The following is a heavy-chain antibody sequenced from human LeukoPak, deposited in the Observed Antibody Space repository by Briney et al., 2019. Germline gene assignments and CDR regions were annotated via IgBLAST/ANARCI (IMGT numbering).Heavy chain of an antibody. Sequence: PGGSLRLSCVASGFTFSRYDMHWVRQATGKGLEWVSAIDTAGDTYYPGSVKGRFTISRDNSKNTLYLQMNSLRAEDTAVYYCTKDDYGDYSFDYWGQGTLVTVSS. CDR1: GFTFSRYD. V-gene: IGHV3-13*04. D-gene: IGHD4-17*01. CDR3: TKDDYGDYSFDY. J-gene: IGHJ4*02. CDR2: IDTAGDT.